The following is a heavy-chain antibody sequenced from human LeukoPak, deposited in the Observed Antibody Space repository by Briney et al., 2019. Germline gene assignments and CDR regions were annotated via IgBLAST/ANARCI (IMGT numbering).Heavy chain of an antibody. CDR2: IIPIFGTA. Sequence: AASVKVSCKASGGTFSSYAISWVRQAPGQGLEWMGRIIPIFGTANYAQKFQGRVTINTDESTSTAYMELSSLRSEDTAVYYCAREPIKQLWFRVAGTSDAFDIWGQGTMVTVSS. CDR3: AREPIKQLWFRVAGTSDAFDI. D-gene: IGHD5-18*01. J-gene: IGHJ3*02. V-gene: IGHV1-69*05. CDR1: GGTFSSYA.